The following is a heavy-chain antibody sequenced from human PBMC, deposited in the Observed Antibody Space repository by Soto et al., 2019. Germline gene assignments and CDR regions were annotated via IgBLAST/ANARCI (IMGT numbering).Heavy chain of an antibody. J-gene: IGHJ5*02. CDR1: GGSIGSYH. CDR2: VYYTGTT. D-gene: IGHD4-17*01. V-gene: IGHV4-59*01. CDR3: ARGTVLTGMFDL. Sequence: NPSETLSLTCTVSGGSIGSYHWSWVRQPPGKGLEWIASVYYTGTTNYNPSLGSRVTISIDAPENQISLKLTSVTAADTAFYYCARGTVLTGMFDLWGQGTLVTV.